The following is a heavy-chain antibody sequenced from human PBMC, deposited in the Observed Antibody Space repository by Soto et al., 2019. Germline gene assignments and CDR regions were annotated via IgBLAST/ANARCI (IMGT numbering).Heavy chain of an antibody. D-gene: IGHD6-19*01. J-gene: IGHJ4*02. Sequence: GWSLRLSCAASVFTFIDYDMHWVRQAPGKRLEWVAVLWRDGSKVYYADSVKGRFTISRDNSKNTLYLEMNSLRVEDTAVYYCARDGTGWTGGDHRGQGTLVTVSS. CDR3: ARDGTGWTGGDH. CDR1: VFTFIDYD. V-gene: IGHV3-33*01. CDR2: LWRDGSKV.